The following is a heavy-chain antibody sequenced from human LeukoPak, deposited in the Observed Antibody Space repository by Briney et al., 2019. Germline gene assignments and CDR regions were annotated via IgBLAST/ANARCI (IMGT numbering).Heavy chain of an antibody. J-gene: IGHJ4*02. V-gene: IGHV3-23*01. D-gene: IGHD6-19*01. CDR2: ISGSGSNT. CDR1: GFTFSTYG. CDR3: AKGYSSGWFDFDY. Sequence: GGSLRLSCAASGFTFSTYGMIWVRQAPGKGPEWVSFISGSGSNTYYADSVKGRFTISRDNSKNTLFLQMDSLRAEDTAVYYCAKGYSSGWFDFDYWGQGTLVTVSS.